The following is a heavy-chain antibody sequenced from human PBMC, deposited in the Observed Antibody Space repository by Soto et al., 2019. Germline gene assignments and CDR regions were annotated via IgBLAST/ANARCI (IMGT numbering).Heavy chain of an antibody. J-gene: IGHJ4*02. CDR1: GYTYTSYG. V-gene: IGHV1-18*01. CDR2: ISAYKGNT. CDR3: ASWDISGYYSGY. D-gene: IGHD3-22*01. Sequence: QVQLVQSGAEVKKPGASVKVSCKASGYTYTSYGISWVRQAPGQGLEWMGWISAYKGNTNYAQKLQGRVTMTTDTSTSTAYMELRSLRSDDTAVYYWASWDISGYYSGYWGQGTLVTVSS.